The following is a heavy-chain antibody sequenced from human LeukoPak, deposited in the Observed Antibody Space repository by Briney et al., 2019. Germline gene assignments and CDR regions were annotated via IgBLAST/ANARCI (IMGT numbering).Heavy chain of an antibody. CDR1: GGCISSYY. CDR2: IYYSGST. V-gene: IGHV4-59*01. Sequence: PSETLSLTCTVSGGCISSYYWSWIRQPPGKGLEWIGYIYYSGSTNYNPSLKSRVTISVDTSKNQFSLKLSSVTAADTAVYYCARDRGYIWNFGGFYFDYWGQGTLVTVSS. J-gene: IGHJ4*02. CDR3: ARDRGYIWNFGGFYFDY. D-gene: IGHD1-7*01.